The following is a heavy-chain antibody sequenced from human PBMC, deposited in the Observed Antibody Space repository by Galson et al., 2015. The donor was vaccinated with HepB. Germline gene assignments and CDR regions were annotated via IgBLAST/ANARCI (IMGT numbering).Heavy chain of an antibody. CDR2: INPNSGGT. D-gene: IGHD3-3*01. CDR3: ARGGLDGFWSGYLESENYYYYMDV. J-gene: IGHJ6*03. Sequence: SVKVSCKASGYTFTGYYMHWVRQAPGQGLEWMGRINPNSGGTNYAQKFQGRVTMTRDTSISTAYMELSRLRSDDTAVYYCARGGLDGFWSGYLESENYYYYMDVWGKGTTVTVSS. CDR1: GYTFTGYY. V-gene: IGHV1-2*06.